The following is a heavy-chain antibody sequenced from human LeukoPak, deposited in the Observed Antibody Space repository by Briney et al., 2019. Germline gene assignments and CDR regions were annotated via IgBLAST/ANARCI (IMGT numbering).Heavy chain of an antibody. V-gene: IGHV1-2*02. J-gene: IGHJ4*02. CDR2: INPNSGGT. Sequence: ASVKVSCKASGYTFTGYYMHWVRQAPGQGLEWMGWINPNSGGTNYAQKFQGRVTMTRDTSISTAYMELSRLRSDDTAAYYCAREVTTGQSFDYWGQGTLVTVSS. D-gene: IGHD4-17*01. CDR1: GYTFTGYY. CDR3: AREVTTGQSFDY.